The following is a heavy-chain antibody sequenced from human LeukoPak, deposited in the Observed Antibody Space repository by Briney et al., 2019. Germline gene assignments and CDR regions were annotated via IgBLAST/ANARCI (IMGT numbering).Heavy chain of an antibody. CDR1: GFTVSSNS. CDR2: IYSDNT. J-gene: IGHJ3*02. V-gene: IGHV3-66*03. Sequence: QPGGSLRLSCTVSGFTVSSNSMSWVRQAPGKGLEWVSFIYSDNTHYSDSVKGRFTISRDNSKNTLYLQMNSLRADDTAVYYCAGVDAAMPDAFDIWGQGTTVTVSS. CDR3: AGVDAAMPDAFDI. D-gene: IGHD5-18*01.